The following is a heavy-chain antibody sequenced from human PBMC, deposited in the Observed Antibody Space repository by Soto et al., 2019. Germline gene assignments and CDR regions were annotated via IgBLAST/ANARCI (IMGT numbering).Heavy chain of an antibody. Sequence: SETLSLTCTVSGGSISSGDYYWSWIRQPPGKGLGWIGYIYYRGSTYYNPSLKSRVTRSVDSSKNHLSLKPSSVTAASPAVSYCAREYYYDSSGCTFDYWGQGTLVTVSS. D-gene: IGHD3-22*01. V-gene: IGHV4-30-4*01. J-gene: IGHJ4*02. CDR2: IYYRGST. CDR1: GGSISSGDYY. CDR3: AREYYYDSSGCTFDY.